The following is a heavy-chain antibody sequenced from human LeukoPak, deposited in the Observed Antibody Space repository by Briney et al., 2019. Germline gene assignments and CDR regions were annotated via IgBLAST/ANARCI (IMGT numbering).Heavy chain of an antibody. D-gene: IGHD4-17*01. CDR3: TRGSYGDYGY. V-gene: IGHV3-21*01. CDR2: INSGSNSI. Sequence: GGSLRLSCAASGFIFSSFTMNWVRQARGKGLEWVSSINSGSNSIYYADSVKGRFTISRDNAKNSLYLQMNSLRAEDTAVYYCTRGSYGDYGYWGQGALVTVSS. J-gene: IGHJ4*02. CDR1: GFIFSSFT.